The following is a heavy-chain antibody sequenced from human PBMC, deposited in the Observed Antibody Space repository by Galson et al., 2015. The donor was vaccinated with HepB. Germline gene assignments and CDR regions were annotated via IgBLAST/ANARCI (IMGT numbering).Heavy chain of an antibody. V-gene: IGHV3-33*01. CDR2: IWYDGSNK. CDR3: ARDRGRNGGDYVGRCYYYGLDV. CDR1: GFTFSSYG. D-gene: IGHD4-17*01. J-gene: IGHJ6*02. Sequence: SLRLSCAASGFTFSSYGMHWVRQAPGKGLEWVADIWYDGSNKYYADSVKGRFTISRDNSKNTLYLQMNSLRAEDTAVYYCARDRGRNGGDYVGRCYYYGLDVWGQGTTLTVS.